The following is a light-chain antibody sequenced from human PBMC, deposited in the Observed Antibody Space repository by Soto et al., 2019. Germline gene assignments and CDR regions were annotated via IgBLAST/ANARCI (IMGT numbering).Light chain of an antibody. V-gene: IGLV2-14*01. J-gene: IGLJ1*01. CDR3: SCLSTTSTPIV. CDR2: EDI. Sequence: QSALSQPASMSGSPGQSITIPCTGASSDIGLYNYVSWYQHHPGKAPKLLISEDIIRPSGLSDRFSASKAGNTASLTISGLRPEDEAYYYCSCLSTTSTPIVFGTGTKLTVL. CDR1: SSDIGLYNY.